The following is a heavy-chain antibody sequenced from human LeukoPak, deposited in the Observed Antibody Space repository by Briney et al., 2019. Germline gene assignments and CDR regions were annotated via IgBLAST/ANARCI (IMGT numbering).Heavy chain of an antibody. J-gene: IGHJ4*02. V-gene: IGHV1-69*13. Sequence: ASVKVSCKASGGTFSSYAISWVRQAPGQELEWMGGIIPIFGTANYAQKFQGRVTITADESTSTAYMELSSLRSEDTAVYYCARIYGGNFNYWGQGTLVTVSS. CDR2: IIPIFGTA. CDR3: ARIYGGNFNY. CDR1: GGTFSSYA. D-gene: IGHD2-2*02.